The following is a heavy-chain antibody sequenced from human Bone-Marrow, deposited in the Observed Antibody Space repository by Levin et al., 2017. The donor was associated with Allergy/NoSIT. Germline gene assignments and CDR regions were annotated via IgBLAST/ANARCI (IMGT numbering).Heavy chain of an antibody. Sequence: PGGSLRLSCAASGFTFDDYAMHWVRQVPGKGLEWVSGINWNSDSIVSGDSVKGRFTISRDNAKNSLYLQMNSLTTEDTGLYYCAKDIVSGVAGTLDSWGQGTLVTVSS. CDR3: AKDIVSGVAGTLDS. CDR1: GFTFDDYA. D-gene: IGHD6-19*01. V-gene: IGHV3-9*01. CDR2: INWNSDSI. J-gene: IGHJ4*02.